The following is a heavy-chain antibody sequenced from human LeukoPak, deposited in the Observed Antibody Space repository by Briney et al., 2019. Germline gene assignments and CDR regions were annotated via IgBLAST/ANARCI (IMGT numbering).Heavy chain of an antibody. CDR3: ARDYYDSSGYYNLDAFDI. Sequence: ASVKVSCKASGYTFTGYYMHWVRQAPGQGLEWMGWINPNSGGTNYAQKFQGRVTMTRDTSISTAYMELSRLRSGDTAVYYCARDYYDSSGYYNLDAFDIWGQGTMVIVSS. V-gene: IGHV1-2*02. CDR2: INPNSGGT. D-gene: IGHD3-22*01. J-gene: IGHJ3*02. CDR1: GYTFTGYY.